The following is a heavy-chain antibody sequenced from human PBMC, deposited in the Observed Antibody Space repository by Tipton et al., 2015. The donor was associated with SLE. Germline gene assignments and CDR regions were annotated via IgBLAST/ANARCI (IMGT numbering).Heavy chain of an antibody. V-gene: IGHV1-69*13. CDR2: IIPIFGTA. D-gene: IGHD3-10*01. CDR3: ARGRQGSGSPYYFDY. Sequence: QSGAEVKKPGASVKVSCKASGYTFTSYGISWVRQAPGQGLEWMGGIIPIFGTANYAQKFQGRVTITADESTSTAYMELSSLRSEGTAVYYCARGRQGSGSPYYFDYWGQGTLVTVSS. J-gene: IGHJ4*02. CDR1: GYTFTSYG.